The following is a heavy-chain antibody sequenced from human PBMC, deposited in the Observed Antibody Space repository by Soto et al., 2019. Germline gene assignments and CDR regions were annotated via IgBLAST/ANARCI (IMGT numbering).Heavy chain of an antibody. CDR1: GFTFSSYS. D-gene: IGHD6-6*01. J-gene: IGHJ6*02. CDR2: ISSSSSTI. V-gene: IGHV3-48*02. CDR3: ARSLYRTSSNIYYYYYGMDV. Sequence: PGGSLRLSCAASGFTFSSYSMNWVRQAPGKGLEWVSYISSSSSTIYYADSVKGRFTISRDNAKNSLYLQMNSLRDEDTAVYYCARSLYRTSSNIYYYYYGMDVWGQGTTVTVSS.